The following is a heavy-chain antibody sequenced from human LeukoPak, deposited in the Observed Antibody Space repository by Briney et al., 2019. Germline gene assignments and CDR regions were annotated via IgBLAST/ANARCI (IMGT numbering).Heavy chain of an antibody. J-gene: IGHJ4*02. V-gene: IGHV3-30-3*01. D-gene: IGHD6-19*01. CDR2: ISYDGSNK. CDR3: ARDLAAHSSGWYIDY. CDR1: GFTFSSYA. Sequence: GGSLRLSCAASGFTFSSYAMHWVRQAPGKGLEWVAVISYDGSNKYYADSVKGRFTISRDNSKNTLYLQMNSLRAEDTAVYYCARDLAAHSSGWYIDYWGQGTLVTVSS.